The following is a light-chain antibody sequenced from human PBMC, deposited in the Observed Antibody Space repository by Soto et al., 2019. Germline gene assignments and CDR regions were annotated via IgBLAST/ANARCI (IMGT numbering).Light chain of an antibody. J-gene: IGLJ1*01. CDR1: SSDVGGYNH. Sequence: QSALTQPASVSGSPGQSIAISCTGTSSDVGGYNHVSWYQHHPGEAPKLVIYDVSSRPSVVSDRFSGSKSVNTASLTISGLQAEDEADYYCSSYTSAYSYVFGTGTKLTVL. CDR3: SSYTSAYSYV. CDR2: DVS. V-gene: IGLV2-14*03.